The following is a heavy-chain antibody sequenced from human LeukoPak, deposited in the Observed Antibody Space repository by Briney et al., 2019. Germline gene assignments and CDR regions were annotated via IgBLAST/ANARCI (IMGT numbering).Heavy chain of an antibody. Sequence: GGSLRLSCAASGFTVSSNYMSWVRQAPGKGLEWVSVIYSGGSTYDADSVKGRFTISRDNSKNTLYLQMNSLRAEDTAVYYCARDDYYGSGSYSGPSASYYYYGMDVWGQGTTVTVSS. CDR2: IYSGGST. CDR3: ARDDYYGSGSYSGPSASYYYYGMDV. J-gene: IGHJ6*02. CDR1: GFTVSSNY. V-gene: IGHV3-66*01. D-gene: IGHD3-10*01.